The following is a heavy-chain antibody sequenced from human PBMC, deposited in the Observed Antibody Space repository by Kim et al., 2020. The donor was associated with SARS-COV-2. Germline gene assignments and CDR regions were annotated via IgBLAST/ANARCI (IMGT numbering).Heavy chain of an antibody. Sequence: RGRFTISRDNSKKTLYLQMNSLRAEDTAFYYCAKVGIVVVPAAIRGGFDYWGQGALVTVSS. J-gene: IGHJ4*02. D-gene: IGHD2-2*02. V-gene: IGHV3-23*01. CDR3: AKVGIVVVPAAIRGGFDY.